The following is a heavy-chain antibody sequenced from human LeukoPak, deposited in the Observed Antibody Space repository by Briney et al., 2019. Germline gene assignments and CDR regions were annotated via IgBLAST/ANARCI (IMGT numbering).Heavy chain of an antibody. CDR2: IYTTGGT. CDR1: GGAISTYY. CDR3: AKNGQSGFSFDP. J-gene: IGHJ5*02. D-gene: IGHD3-3*01. Sequence: SETLSLTCSVAGGAISTYYWSWIRQPAGQGLEWIGRIYTTGGTNYNPSLKSRVTMSVDTSKNQFSLKLTSVTAADTAVYYCAKNGQSGFSFDPWGQGTLVTVSS. V-gene: IGHV4-4*07.